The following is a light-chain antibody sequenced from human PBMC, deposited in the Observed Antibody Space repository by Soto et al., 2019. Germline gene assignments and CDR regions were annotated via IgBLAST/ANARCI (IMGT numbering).Light chain of an antibody. J-gene: IGKJ1*01. CDR1: QGISNY. Sequence: DIQLTQSLSFLSASVGDRVTITCRASQGISNYLAWYQQKPGKAPKILISAASTLQSGVPSRFSGSGSGTEFTLTISSLLPEDFATYYCQQLNSYRWTFGQGTKVDIK. CDR3: QQLNSYRWT. CDR2: AAS. V-gene: IGKV1-9*01.